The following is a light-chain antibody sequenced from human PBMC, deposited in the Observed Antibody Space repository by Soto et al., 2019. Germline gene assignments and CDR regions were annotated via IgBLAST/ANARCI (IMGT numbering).Light chain of an antibody. Sequence: QSALTQPASVSGSPGQSITISCTGSSSDIGDYKYVSWYKQHPGKAPKLMIYDVSNRPSGVSNRFSGSKSGNTASLTISGLQAEDDAHYYCSSYTGINFVIFGGGTKLTVL. J-gene: IGLJ2*01. CDR1: SSDIGDYKY. V-gene: IGLV2-14*01. CDR3: SSYTGINFVI. CDR2: DVS.